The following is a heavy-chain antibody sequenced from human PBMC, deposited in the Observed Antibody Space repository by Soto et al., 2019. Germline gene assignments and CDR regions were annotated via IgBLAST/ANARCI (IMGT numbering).Heavy chain of an antibody. CDR2: IYYSGST. CDR3: ARDYAGWGLVAY. J-gene: IGHJ4*02. CDR1: GGSISSYS. V-gene: IGHV4-59*01. Sequence: QVQLQESGPGLVKPSETLSLTCTVSGGSISSYSWSWIRQPPWKRLEWIGYIYYSGSTYYNSSLKSRVTRSVATSKSHFSLRLSSVTAADTAVYYCARDYAGWGLVAYWGQGTLVNVSS. D-gene: IGHD2-21*01.